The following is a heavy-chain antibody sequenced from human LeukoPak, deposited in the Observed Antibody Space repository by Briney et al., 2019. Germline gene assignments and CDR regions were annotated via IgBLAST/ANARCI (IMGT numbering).Heavy chain of an antibody. V-gene: IGHV4-38-2*02. Sequence: SETLSLTCTVSGYSISSGYYCTWIRQTPGKGLEWIGSVHHTGKTYYNPSLNSRVTISVDTSQIQFSLKLASVTAADTALYYGARICQATTCAKFEHWGQGILVTVSS. D-gene: IGHD4-17*01. CDR3: ARICQATTCAKFEH. CDR1: GYSISSGYY. CDR2: VHHTGKT. J-gene: IGHJ4*02.